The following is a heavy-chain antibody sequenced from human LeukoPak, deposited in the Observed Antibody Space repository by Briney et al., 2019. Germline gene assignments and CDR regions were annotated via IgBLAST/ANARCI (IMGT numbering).Heavy chain of an antibody. CDR3: ARCSSYSRVKKEMVWFDP. J-gene: IGHJ5*02. Sequence: KSSETLSLTCTVSGGSISSSSYYWGWIRQPPGKGLEWIGSIYYSGSTYYNPSLKSRVTISVDTSKNQFSLKLSSVTAADTAVYYCARCSSYSRVKKEMVWFDPWGQGTLVTVSS. D-gene: IGHD4-4*01. CDR1: GGSISSSSYY. V-gene: IGHV4-39*01. CDR2: IYYSGST.